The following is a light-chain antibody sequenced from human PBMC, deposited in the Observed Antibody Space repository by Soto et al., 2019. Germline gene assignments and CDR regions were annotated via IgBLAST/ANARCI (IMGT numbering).Light chain of an antibody. CDR3: QQYYSTPYT. V-gene: IGKV4-1*01. Sequence: DIVMTQSPDSLAVSLGERATINCKSSQSVLYSANNKNYLAWFQQKPGQPPKLLFYWASTRESGVPDRFSGSGSGTDFTLTISSLQAEDVAVYYCQQYYSTPYTFGQGSKLELK. CDR2: WAS. J-gene: IGKJ2*01. CDR1: QSVLYSANNKNY.